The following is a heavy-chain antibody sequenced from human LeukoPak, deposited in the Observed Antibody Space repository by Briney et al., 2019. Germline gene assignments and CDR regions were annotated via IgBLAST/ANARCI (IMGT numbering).Heavy chain of an antibody. J-gene: IGHJ4*02. D-gene: IGHD3-10*01. CDR2: IYTGDSDT. CDR1: GYSFARYW. Sequence: GESLLTSCKCSGYSFARYWNGCGRPPPGKGLEWVGIIYTGDSDTRYTPSLQVPVTISAYKSISTASLQWSSLKASDTAMYYCARLGFGESSDYWGQGTLVTVSS. CDR3: ARLGFGESSDY. V-gene: IGHV5-51*01.